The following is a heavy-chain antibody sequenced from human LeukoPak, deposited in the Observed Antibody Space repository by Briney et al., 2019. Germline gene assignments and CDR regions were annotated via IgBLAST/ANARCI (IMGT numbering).Heavy chain of an antibody. CDR2: IYYSGST. D-gene: IGHD3-3*01. Sequence: MPSETLSLTCTVSGGSVSSGSYYWSWIRQPPGKGLEWIGYIYYSGSTNYNPSLKSRVTISVDTSKNQFSLKLSSVTAADTAVYYCARGLYYDFWSGYPPFDYWGQGTLVTVSS. CDR1: GGSVSSGSYY. CDR3: ARGLYYDFWSGYPPFDY. J-gene: IGHJ4*02. V-gene: IGHV4-61*01.